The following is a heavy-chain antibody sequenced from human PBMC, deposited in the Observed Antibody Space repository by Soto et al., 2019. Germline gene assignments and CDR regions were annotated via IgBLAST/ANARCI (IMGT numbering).Heavy chain of an antibody. Sequence: ASVKVSCKASGGTFSSYTISWVRQAPGQGLEWMGRIIPILGIANYAQKFQGRVTITADKSTSTAYMELSSLRSEDTAVYYCARDWTPGLRKYYYGSGSHLMDVWGKGTTVTVSS. CDR1: GGTFSSYT. CDR3: ARDWTPGLRKYYYGSGSHLMDV. J-gene: IGHJ6*03. D-gene: IGHD3-10*01. V-gene: IGHV1-69*04. CDR2: IIPILGIA.